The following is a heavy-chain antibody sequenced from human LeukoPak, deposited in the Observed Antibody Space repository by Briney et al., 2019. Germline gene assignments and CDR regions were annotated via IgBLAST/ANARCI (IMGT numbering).Heavy chain of an antibody. J-gene: IGHJ4*02. CDR3: AKITGTTSY. V-gene: IGHV3-23*01. Sequence: GGSLRLSCAGSGFTVSSHYMIWVRQAPGKGLEWVSAISGSGGSTYYADSVKGRFTISRDNSKNTLYLQMDSLRAEDTAVYYCAKITGTTSYWGQGTLVTVSS. CDR2: ISGSGGST. CDR1: GFTVSSHY. D-gene: IGHD1-7*01.